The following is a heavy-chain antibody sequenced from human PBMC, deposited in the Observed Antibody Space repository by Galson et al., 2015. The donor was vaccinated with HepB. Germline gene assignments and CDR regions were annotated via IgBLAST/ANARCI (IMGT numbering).Heavy chain of an antibody. D-gene: IGHD4-17*01. J-gene: IGHJ4*02. V-gene: IGHV1-69*04. CDR3: ATPHNYGDYGFDYFDY. CDR1: GGTLSSYA. Sequence: SVKVSCKASGGTLSSYAISWVRQAPGQGLEWMGRIIPILGIANYAQKFQGRVTITADKSTSTAYMELSSLRSEDTAVYYCATPHNYGDYGFDYFDYWGQGTLVTVSS. CDR2: IIPILGIA.